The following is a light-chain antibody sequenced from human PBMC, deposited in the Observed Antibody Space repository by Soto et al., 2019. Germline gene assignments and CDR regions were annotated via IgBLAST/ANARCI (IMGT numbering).Light chain of an antibody. CDR3: HQRSNWPPFT. CDR2: GAS. V-gene: IGKV3-11*01. Sequence: EIVLTQSPATLSLSPGERGTLSCRASQGIGNSLAWYQQKPGQNPRLLIYGASTRATGIPGRFSGSGSGTDFTLTISSLEPQDSAVYYCHQRSNWPPFTFGGGTKVEIK. CDR1: QGIGNS. J-gene: IGKJ4*01.